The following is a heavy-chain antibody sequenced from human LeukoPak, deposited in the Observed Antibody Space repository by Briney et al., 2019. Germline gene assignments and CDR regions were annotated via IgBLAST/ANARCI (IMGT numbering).Heavy chain of an antibody. Sequence: PGGSLRLSCAASGFTFSSYAMSWVRQAPGKGLEWVSAISGSGGSTYYADSVKGRFTISRDNSKNTLYLQMSSLRAEDTAVYYCATILDLSSGYYSTYFQYWGQGTLVTVSS. J-gene: IGHJ1*01. CDR2: ISGSGGST. CDR1: GFTFSSYA. D-gene: IGHD3-22*01. CDR3: ATILDLSSGYYSTYFQY. V-gene: IGHV3-23*01.